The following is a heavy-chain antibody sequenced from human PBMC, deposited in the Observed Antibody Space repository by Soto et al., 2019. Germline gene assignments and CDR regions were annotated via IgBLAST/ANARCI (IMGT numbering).Heavy chain of an antibody. CDR1: GGSVSNGMYY. V-gene: IGHV4-61*01. D-gene: IGHD2-21*02. Sequence: PSETLSLTCTVSGGSVSNGMYYWSWIRQPPGKGLEWIGNVYFTGTTIYNPSLKSRVTMSVDTYKDQFFLKLTSVTAADTAVYYCARGRARNVCGGAYCAGDWYFSGMDVWGELTTFPACS. CDR2: VYFTGTT. J-gene: IGHJ6*04. CDR3: ARGRARNVCGGAYCAGDWYFSGMDV.